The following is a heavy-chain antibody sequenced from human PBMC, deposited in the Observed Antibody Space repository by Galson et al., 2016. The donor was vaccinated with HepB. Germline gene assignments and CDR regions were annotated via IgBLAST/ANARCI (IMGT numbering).Heavy chain of an antibody. CDR3: ARATPYYDILTGYYNDYFDY. CDR2: INWNGGST. V-gene: IGHV3-20*04. J-gene: IGHJ4*02. CDR1: GFKFDDYG. D-gene: IGHD3-9*01. Sequence: SLRLSCAASGFKFDDYGMSWVRQAPGKGLEWVSGINWNGGSTGYVDSVKGRFTISRDNAKNSLYLQMNSLRAEDTALYYCARATPYYDILTGYYNDYFDYWGQGTLVTVSS.